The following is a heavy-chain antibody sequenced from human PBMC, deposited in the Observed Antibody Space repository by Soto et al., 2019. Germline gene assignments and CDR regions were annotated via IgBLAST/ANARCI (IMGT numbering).Heavy chain of an antibody. D-gene: IGHD3-3*01. CDR1: GGSISSGGYY. CDR2: IYYSGST. J-gene: IGHJ4*02. V-gene: IGHV4-31*03. CDR3: AENDFWSGYYSR. Sequence: LSLTCTVSGGSISSGGYYWSWIRQHPGKGLEWIGYIYYSGSTYYNPSLKSRVTISVDTSKNQFSLKLSSVTAADTAVYYCAENDFWSGYYSRWGQGTLVTVSS.